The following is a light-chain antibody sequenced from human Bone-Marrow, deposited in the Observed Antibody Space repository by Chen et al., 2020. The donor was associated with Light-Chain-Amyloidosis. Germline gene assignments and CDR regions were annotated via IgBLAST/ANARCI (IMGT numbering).Light chain of an antibody. J-gene: IGKJ2*01. CDR3: QQYGGSPPYT. V-gene: IGKV3-20*01. CDR2: GAS. Sequence: EIVLTHSPGTLSLSPGERATLSCRASQSVSSTYLAWYQQKPGQAPRLLIYGASSRATGIPDRCSGSGAGTDFTLTISRLEPEDFAVYYCQQYGGSPPYTFGQGTKLEI. CDR1: QSVSSTY.